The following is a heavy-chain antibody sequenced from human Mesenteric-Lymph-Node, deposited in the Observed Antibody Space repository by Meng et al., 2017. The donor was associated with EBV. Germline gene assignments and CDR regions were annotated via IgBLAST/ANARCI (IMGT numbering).Heavy chain of an antibody. CDR2: IGESGSYI. Sequence: EVQLVESGGGLVKPGGSLRLSCAVSGFSFSSYSMNWVRQAPGKGLEWVSSIGESGSYIYYADSVKGRFTISRDNAKNSLYLQMNSLRAEDTAVYYCAKDEAVGFWGQGTLVTVSS. J-gene: IGHJ4*02. V-gene: IGHV3-21*01. CDR1: GFSFSSYS. CDR3: AKDEAVGF.